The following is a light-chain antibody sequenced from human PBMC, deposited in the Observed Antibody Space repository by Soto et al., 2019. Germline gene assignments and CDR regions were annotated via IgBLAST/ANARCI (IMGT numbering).Light chain of an antibody. CDR2: TSS. CDR3: QQSYSTPPT. CDR1: QSVGRN. V-gene: IGKV1-39*01. Sequence: DIQMTQSPAALSASVGDRVTISCRASQSVGRNLNWYQQKPGKAPTLLIFTSSSLQSGVPSRFSGSGSGTDFILTISSLQPEDFATYYCQQSYSTPPTFGHGTKVDIK. J-gene: IGKJ1*01.